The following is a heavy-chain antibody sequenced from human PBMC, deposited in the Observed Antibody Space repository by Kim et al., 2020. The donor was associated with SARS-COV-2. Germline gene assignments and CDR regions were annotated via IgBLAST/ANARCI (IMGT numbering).Heavy chain of an antibody. CDR2: INPSGGST. V-gene: IGHV1-46*01. Sequence: ASVKVSCKASGYTFTSYYMHWVRQAPGQGLEWMGIINPSGGSTSYAQKFQGRVTMTRDTSTSTVYMELSSLRSEDTAVYYCARDEGLLLEGYAFDIWGQGTMVTVSS. CDR1: GYTFTSYY. D-gene: IGHD3-22*01. CDR3: ARDEGLLLEGYAFDI. J-gene: IGHJ3*02.